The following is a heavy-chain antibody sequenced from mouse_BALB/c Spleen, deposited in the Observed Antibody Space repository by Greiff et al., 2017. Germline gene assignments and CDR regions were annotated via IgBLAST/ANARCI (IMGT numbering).Heavy chain of an antibody. CDR2: IWAGGST. D-gene: IGHD2-4*01. CDR1: GFSLTSYG. V-gene: IGHV2-9*02. J-gene: IGHJ4*01. Sequence: QVQLQQSGPGLVAPSQSLSITCTVSGFSLTSYGVHWVRQPPGKGLEWLGVIWAGGSTNYNSALMSRLSISKDNSKSQVFLKMNSLQTDDTAMYYCASSMITFYYAMDYWGQGTSVTVSS. CDR3: ASSMITFYYAMDY.